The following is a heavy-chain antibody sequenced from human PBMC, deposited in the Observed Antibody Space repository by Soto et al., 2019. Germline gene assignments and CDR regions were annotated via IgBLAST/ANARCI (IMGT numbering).Heavy chain of an antibody. J-gene: IGHJ6*02. D-gene: IGHD3-3*01. CDR3: ANSPGLNLDRYFYGVDV. V-gene: IGHV3-49*04. CDR1: GFTFGDYA. Sequence: GVLRLSCTASGFTFGDYAMSWVRQAPGKGLEWVGFIRSKAYGGTTEYAASVKGRFTISRDDSKSIAYLQMNSLRSADTAVYFCANSPGLNLDRYFYGVDVWGQGTTVTVSS. CDR2: IRSKAYGGTT.